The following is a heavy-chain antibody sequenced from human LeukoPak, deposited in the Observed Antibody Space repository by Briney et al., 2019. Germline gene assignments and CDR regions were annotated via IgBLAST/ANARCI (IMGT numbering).Heavy chain of an antibody. V-gene: IGHV1-18*01. Sequence: ASVKLSCNASGYTFTIYGMSWVRQAPGQGLEWMGRISAYNGNTDYAQKFQGRVTMTTDTSTSTAYMDLRSLRSDDTAVYYCARGGIQIWTPHYLDYWGQGTLVTVSS. CDR3: ARGGIQIWTPHYLDY. CDR1: GYTFTIYG. J-gene: IGHJ4*02. D-gene: IGHD5-18*01. CDR2: ISAYNGNT.